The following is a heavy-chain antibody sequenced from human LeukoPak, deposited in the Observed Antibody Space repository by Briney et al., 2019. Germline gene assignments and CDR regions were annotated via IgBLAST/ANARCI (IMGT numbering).Heavy chain of an antibody. J-gene: IGHJ4*02. Sequence: ASVKVSCKASGYTFTSYAMHWVRQAPGQRLGWMGWINAGNGNTKYSQKFQGRVTITRDTSANTAYMELSSLRSEDTAVYYCARRQRGISGSYYDYWGQGTLVTVSS. CDR1: GYTFTSYA. CDR3: ARRQRGISGSYYDY. CDR2: INAGNGNT. D-gene: IGHD1-26*01. V-gene: IGHV1-3*01.